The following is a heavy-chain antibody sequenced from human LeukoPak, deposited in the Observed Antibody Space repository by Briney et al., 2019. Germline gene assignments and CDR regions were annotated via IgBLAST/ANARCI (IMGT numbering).Heavy chain of an antibody. CDR3: AKEGTSGLVYNWFDP. V-gene: IGHV3-30*18. CDR2: ILYDGSNK. D-gene: IGHD1-7*01. Sequence: GGSLILSCAASGFTFSSYGMHWVRQAPDKGLEWVAVILYDGSNKNYADSVKGRFSISRDNSKDTLYLQMNSLRAEDTAVYYCAKEGTSGLVYNWFDPWGQGTLVTVSS. J-gene: IGHJ5*02. CDR1: GFTFSSYG.